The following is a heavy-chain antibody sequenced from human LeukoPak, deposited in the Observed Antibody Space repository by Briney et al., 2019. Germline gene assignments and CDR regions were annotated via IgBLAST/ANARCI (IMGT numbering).Heavy chain of an antibody. CDR3: ARPATYYDSSGYVI. D-gene: IGHD3-22*01. CDR1: GGSISSGDYY. Sequence: PSETLSLTCTVSGGSISSGDYYWSWIRQPPGKGLEWIGYIYHSGSTYYNPSLKSRVTISVDTSKSQFSLKLSSVTAADTAVYYCARPATYYDSSGYVIWGQGTLVTVSS. CDR2: IYHSGST. V-gene: IGHV4-30-2*01. J-gene: IGHJ4*02.